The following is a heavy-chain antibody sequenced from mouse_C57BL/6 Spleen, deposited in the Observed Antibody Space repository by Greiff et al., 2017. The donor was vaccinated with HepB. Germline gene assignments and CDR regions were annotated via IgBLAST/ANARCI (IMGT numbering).Heavy chain of an antibody. D-gene: IGHD1-1*01. CDR2: ISYDGSN. J-gene: IGHJ1*03. CDR3: ARDNAYYYGSSGYFDV. Sequence: VQLQQSGPGLVKPSQSLSLTCSVTGYSITSGYYWNWIRQFPGNKLEWMGYISYDGSNNYNPSLKNRISITRDTSKNQFFLKLNSVTTEDTATYYCARDNAYYYGSSGYFDVLGTGTTVTVSS. CDR1: GYSITSGYY. V-gene: IGHV3-6*01.